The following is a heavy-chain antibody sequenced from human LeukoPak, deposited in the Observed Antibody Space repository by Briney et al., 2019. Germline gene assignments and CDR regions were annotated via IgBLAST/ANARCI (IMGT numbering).Heavy chain of an antibody. CDR1: GFTFSSYG. CDR3: AKEHSAFDAFDI. D-gene: IGHD3-10*01. J-gene: IGHJ3*02. Sequence: PGGSLRLSGAASGFTFSSYGMHLVRQAPGKVLEWVVFIRYDGSNKYYADSVKGRFTISRDNSKNTLYLQMNSLRAEDTAVYYCAKEHSAFDAFDIWGQGTMVTVSS. V-gene: IGHV3-30*02. CDR2: IRYDGSNK.